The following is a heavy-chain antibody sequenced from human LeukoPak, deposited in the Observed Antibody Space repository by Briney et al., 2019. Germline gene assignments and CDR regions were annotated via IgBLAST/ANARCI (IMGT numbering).Heavy chain of an antibody. J-gene: IGHJ4*02. Sequence: SETLSLTCTVSGGSISSSSYYWGWIRQPPGKGLEWIGSISYSGNTYYNPSLKSRVTISVNTSKNQFSLKLSSVTAADTALYYCARHVCSTISCPFDYWGQETLVTFSS. D-gene: IGHD2-2*01. CDR1: GGSISSSSYY. CDR3: ARHVCSTISCPFDY. CDR2: ISYSGNT. V-gene: IGHV4-39*01.